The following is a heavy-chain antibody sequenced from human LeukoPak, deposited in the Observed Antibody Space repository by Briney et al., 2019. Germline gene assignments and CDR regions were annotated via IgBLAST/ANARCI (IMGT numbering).Heavy chain of an antibody. D-gene: IGHD3-22*01. Sequence: ASVKVSCKASGYTFTGYYMRWVRQAPGQGLEWMGRINPNSGGTNYAQKFQGRVTMTRDTSISTAYMELSRLRSDDTAVYYCARASYYYDSSGYYYFDYWGQGTLVTVSS. CDR3: ARASYYYDSSGYYYFDY. CDR2: INPNSGGT. V-gene: IGHV1-2*06. J-gene: IGHJ4*02. CDR1: GYTFTGYY.